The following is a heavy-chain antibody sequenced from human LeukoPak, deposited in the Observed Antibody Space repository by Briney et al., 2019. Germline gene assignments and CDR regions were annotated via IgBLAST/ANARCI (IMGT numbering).Heavy chain of an antibody. CDR3: AKASSSITMIVVVIYPYFGY. D-gene: IGHD3-22*01. Sequence: PGGSLRLSCAASGFTFSSYAMSWVRQAPGKGLEWVSAISGSGGSTYYADSVKGRFTISRDNSKNTLYLQMNSLRAEDTAVYYCAKASSSITMIVVVIYPYFGYWGQGTLVTVSS. CDR1: GFTFSSYA. CDR2: ISGSGGST. J-gene: IGHJ4*02. V-gene: IGHV3-23*01.